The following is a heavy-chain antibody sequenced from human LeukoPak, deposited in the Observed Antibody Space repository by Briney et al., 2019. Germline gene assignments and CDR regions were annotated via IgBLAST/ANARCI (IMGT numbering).Heavy chain of an antibody. CDR1: GFTFSTYW. CDR2: IKSKTYGETT. V-gene: IGHV3-15*01. J-gene: IGHJ4*02. Sequence: GGSLRLSCAASGFTFSTYWMSWVRQAPGKGLEWVGLIKSKTYGETTDYAAPVKGRFTISRDDSKNTLYLQINSLKTDDTGVYYCTTATSHWGQGTPVTVSS. CDR3: TTATSH.